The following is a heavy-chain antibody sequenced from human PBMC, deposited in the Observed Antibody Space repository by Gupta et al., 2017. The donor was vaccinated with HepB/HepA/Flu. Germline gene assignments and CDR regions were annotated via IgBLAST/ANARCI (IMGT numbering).Heavy chain of an antibody. CDR3: AIDKLGIFRSEWFDP. CDR1: GHTLPALS. V-gene: IGHV1-24*01. D-gene: IGHD7-27*01. CDR2: FEPEDGET. Sequence: QVQLVQSGAEVKKPGASVKVSCKVSGHTLPALSMHWVRQAPRKGLEWMGGFEPEDGETIYAQKFQGRGTMNQDTSTDTAYMELCSLRSEDTAVYYGAIDKLGIFRSEWFDPWGQGTLVTVSS. J-gene: IGHJ5*01.